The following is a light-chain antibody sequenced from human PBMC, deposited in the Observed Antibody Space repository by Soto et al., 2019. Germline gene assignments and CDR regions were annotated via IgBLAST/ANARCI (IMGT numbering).Light chain of an antibody. CDR3: QQSYSIFLT. J-gene: IGKJ1*01. CDR1: QSITTY. V-gene: IGKV1-39*01. Sequence: DIQMTQSPSSLSASLGDRVTITCRASQSITTYLNWYQQKPGKAPKLLIYATSSLQSGVPSRFSGSGSGTDFTLTISSLQPEDFATYYCQQSYSIFLTFGQGTKVEVK. CDR2: ATS.